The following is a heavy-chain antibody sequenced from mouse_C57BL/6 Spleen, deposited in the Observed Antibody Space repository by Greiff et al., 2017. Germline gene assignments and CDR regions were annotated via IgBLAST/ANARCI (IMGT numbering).Heavy chain of an antibody. CDR1: GFTIKNYY. CDR3: ARGDYYGRSYAMDY. CDR2: IDPANGNT. J-gene: IGHJ4*01. Sequence: VQLQQSVAELVRPGASVKLSCTASGFTIKNYYMHWVKQRPEQGLEWIGRIDPANGNTKYAPKFQGKATITADTSSNTAYLQLSSLTSEDTAIYYCARGDYYGRSYAMDYWGQGTSVTVSS. D-gene: IGHD1-1*01. V-gene: IGHV14-3*01.